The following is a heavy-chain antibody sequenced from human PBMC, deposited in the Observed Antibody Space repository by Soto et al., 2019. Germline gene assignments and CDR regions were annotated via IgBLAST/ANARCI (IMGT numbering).Heavy chain of an antibody. CDR1: GGSISSYY. CDR3: AIDNGYSYGYPLDH. CDR2: IYYSGST. Sequence: SETLSLTCTVSGGSISSYYWSWIRQPPGKGLEWIGYIYYSGSTNYNPSLKSRVTISVDTSKNQFSLKLSSVTAADTAVYYCAIDNGYSYGYPLDHWGQGTLVPVSS. V-gene: IGHV4-59*01. D-gene: IGHD5-18*01. J-gene: IGHJ4*02.